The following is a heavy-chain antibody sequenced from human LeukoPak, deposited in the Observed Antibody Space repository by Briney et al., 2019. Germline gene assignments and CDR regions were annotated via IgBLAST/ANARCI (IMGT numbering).Heavy chain of an antibody. CDR2: IYSGGST. CDR1: GFTVSSNY. Sequence: GGSLRLSCAASGFTVSSNYMSWVRQAPGKGLDGVSVIYSGGSTYYADSVKSRFTISRDNSKNTLYLQMNSLRAEDTAVYYCARVMAAAGYFDYWGQGTLVTVSS. V-gene: IGHV3-53*01. CDR3: ARVMAAAGYFDY. J-gene: IGHJ4*02. D-gene: IGHD6-13*01.